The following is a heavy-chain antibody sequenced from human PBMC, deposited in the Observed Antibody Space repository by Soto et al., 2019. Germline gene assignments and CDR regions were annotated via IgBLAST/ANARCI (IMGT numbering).Heavy chain of an antibody. CDR1: GFTFSDYY. J-gene: IGHJ6*04. V-gene: IGHV3-11*05. Sequence: GGSLRLSCAASGFTFSDYYMSWIRQAPGKGLEWVSYISSSSSYTNYADSVKGRFTISRDNAKNSLYLQMNSLRAEDTAVYYCARGTTYYYGSGSRYYYGMDVWGKGTTVPVSS. D-gene: IGHD3-10*01. CDR3: ARGTTYYYGSGSRYYYGMDV. CDR2: ISSSSSYT.